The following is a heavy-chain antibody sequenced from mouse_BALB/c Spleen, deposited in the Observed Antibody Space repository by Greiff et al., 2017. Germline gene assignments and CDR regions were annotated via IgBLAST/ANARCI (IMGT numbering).Heavy chain of an antibody. V-gene: IGHV1-69*02. J-gene: IGHJ3*01. CDR2: IYPSDSYT. D-gene: IGHD1-1*01. CDR3: TRSFTTVVPFAY. CDR1: GYTFTSYW. Sequence: QVQLQQPGAELVRPGASVKLSCKASGYTFTSYWINWVKQRPGQGLEWIGNIYPSDSYTNYNQKFKDKATLTVDKSSSTAYMQLSSPTSEDSAVYYCTRSFTTVVPFAYWGLGTLVTVSA.